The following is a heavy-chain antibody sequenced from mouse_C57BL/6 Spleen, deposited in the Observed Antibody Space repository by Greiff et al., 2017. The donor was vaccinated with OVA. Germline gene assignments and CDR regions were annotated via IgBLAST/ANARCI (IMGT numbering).Heavy chain of an antibody. CDR1: GYAFSSYW. Sequence: VKLMESGAELVKPGASVKISCKASGYAFSSYWMNWVKQRPGKGLEWIGQIYPGDGDTNYNGKFKGKATLTADKSSSTAYMQLSSLTSEDSAVYFCARVLTTVAPYAMDYWGQGTSVTVSS. V-gene: IGHV1-80*01. CDR3: ARVLTTVAPYAMDY. D-gene: IGHD1-1*01. J-gene: IGHJ4*01. CDR2: IYPGDGDT.